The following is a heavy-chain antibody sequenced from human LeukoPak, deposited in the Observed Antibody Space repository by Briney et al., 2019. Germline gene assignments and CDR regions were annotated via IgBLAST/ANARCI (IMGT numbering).Heavy chain of an antibody. CDR2: IYYSGST. D-gene: IGHD3-22*01. J-gene: IGHJ4*02. CDR3: ARALRGYYDSSGYYLDY. CDR1: GGSFSGYY. V-gene: IGHV4-59*01. Sequence: LETLSLTCAVYGGSFSGYYWSWIRQPPGKGLEWIGYIYYSGSTNYNPSLKSRVTISVDTSKIQCSLNLSSVTAADTAVYYCARALRGYYDSSGYYLDYWGQGTLVTVSS.